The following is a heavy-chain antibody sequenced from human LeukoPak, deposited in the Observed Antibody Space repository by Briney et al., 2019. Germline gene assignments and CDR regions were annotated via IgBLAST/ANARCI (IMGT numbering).Heavy chain of an antibody. J-gene: IGHJ2*01. CDR1: GGSISSYY. D-gene: IGHD6-13*01. Sequence: PSETLSLTCTVTGGSISSYYWSWIRQPPAKGLEWIAYIYYSGSTNYSPSLKSRLTISVDTSKNQFSLKLSSVTAADTAVYYCARTYGSSGLGYFDLWGRGTLVTVSS. CDR3: ARTYGSSGLGYFDL. V-gene: IGHV4-59*01. CDR2: IYYSGST.